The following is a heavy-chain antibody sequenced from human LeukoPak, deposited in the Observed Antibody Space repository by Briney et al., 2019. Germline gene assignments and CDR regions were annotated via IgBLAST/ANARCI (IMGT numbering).Heavy chain of an antibody. CDR3: ARDRSAEPRESYYYYYGMDV. CDR2: ISYDGSNK. Sequence: SGGSLRLSCAASGFTFSSYAMHWVRQAPGKGLEWVAVISYDGSNKYYADSVKGRFTISRDNSKNTLYLQMNSLRSEDTAVYYCARDRSAEPRESYYYYYGMDVWGQGTTVTVSS. V-gene: IGHV3-30-3*01. J-gene: IGHJ6*02. D-gene: IGHD5-24*01. CDR1: GFTFSSYA.